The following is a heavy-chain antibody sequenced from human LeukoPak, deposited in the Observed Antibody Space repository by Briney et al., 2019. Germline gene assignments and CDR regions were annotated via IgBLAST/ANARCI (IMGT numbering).Heavy chain of an antibody. CDR2: IKSKTDGGTT. CDR1: GFTFRNAW. D-gene: IGHD3-22*01. J-gene: IGHJ4*02. CDR3: TTATYYYDGSYYSLVIDY. V-gene: IGHV3-15*01. Sequence: PGRSLRLSRAASGFTFRNAWISWVRQAPGKGLEWVGRIKSKTDGGTTDYAAPVKGRFTISRDDSKNTLYLQMNSLKTEDTAVYFCTTATYYYDGSYYSLVIDYWGQGTLVTVSS.